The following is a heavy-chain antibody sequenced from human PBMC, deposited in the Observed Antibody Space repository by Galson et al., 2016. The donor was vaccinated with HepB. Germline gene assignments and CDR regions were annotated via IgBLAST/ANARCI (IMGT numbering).Heavy chain of an antibody. J-gene: IGHJ4*02. V-gene: IGHV3-33*01. CDR1: GFIFSSYA. Sequence: SLRLSCATSGFIFSSYAMHWVRQAPGKGLEWVAVIWHNGSLKYYADSVKGRFTISRDNSKNTLFLQMNSLRAEDTAVYYCARDLGGYGGYWGQGTLVTVSS. CDR3: ARDLGGYGGY. CDR2: IWHNGSLK. D-gene: IGHD5-12*01.